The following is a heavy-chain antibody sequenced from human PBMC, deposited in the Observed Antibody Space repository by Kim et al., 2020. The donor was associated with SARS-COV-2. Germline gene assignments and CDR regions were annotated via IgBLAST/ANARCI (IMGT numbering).Heavy chain of an antibody. J-gene: IGHJ3*02. CDR1: GGSISSYY. Sequence: SETLSLTCTVSGGSISSYYWSWIRQPPGKGLEWIGYIYYSGSTNYNPSLKSRVTISVDTSKNQFSLKLSSVTAADTAVYYCARDLVTGQLLFGGIGAFDIWGQGTMVTVSS. V-gene: IGHV4-59*01. CDR3: ARDLVTGQLLFGGIGAFDI. CDR2: IYYSGST. D-gene: IGHD2-2*01.